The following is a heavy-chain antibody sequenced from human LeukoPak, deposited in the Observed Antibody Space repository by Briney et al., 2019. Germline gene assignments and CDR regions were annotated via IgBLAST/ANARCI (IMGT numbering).Heavy chain of an antibody. CDR1: GYSISSGYY. Sequence: SETLSLTCVVSGYSISSGYYWCWIRQPPGKRLEWIGSVFHSGSSYNNPSLKSRVTISIDTSKNQFSLKLSSVTATETAVYYCARDCSGGTCYAFDIWGRGTMVTVSS. CDR2: VFHSGSS. D-gene: IGHD2-15*01. CDR3: ARDCSGGTCYAFDI. V-gene: IGHV4-38-2*02. J-gene: IGHJ3*02.